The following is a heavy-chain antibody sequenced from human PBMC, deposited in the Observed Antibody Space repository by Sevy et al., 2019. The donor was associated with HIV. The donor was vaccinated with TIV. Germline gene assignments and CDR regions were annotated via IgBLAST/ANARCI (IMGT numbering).Heavy chain of an antibody. D-gene: IGHD1-26*01. V-gene: IGHV3-30*18. Sequence: GGSLRLSCIASGFSFSYYGIHWVRQSPGKGLDWVALISHDGINEYYADSVKGRFTIPRENSKNTVYLEMKSLRNEYTAIYFCANAYSGSYSHSYLYALDVWGQGTTVTVTS. CDR3: ANAYSGSYSHSYLYALDV. CDR1: GFSFSYYG. CDR2: ISHDGINE. J-gene: IGHJ6*02.